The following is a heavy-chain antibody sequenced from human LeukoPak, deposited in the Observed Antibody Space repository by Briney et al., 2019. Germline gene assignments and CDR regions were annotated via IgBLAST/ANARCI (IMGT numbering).Heavy chain of an antibody. V-gene: IGHV3-30*18. J-gene: IGHJ4*02. CDR2: ISFDGSNK. CDR1: GFTFKNCD. Sequence: GGSLRLSCAGSGFTFKNCDMHWVRQAPGKGLEGIAVISFDGSNKYYADSVKGRFTISRDKSKNTLYLQMNSLRAEDTAVYYCAKAHTSSGYYPFFDYWGQGTLVTVSS. CDR3: AKAHTSSGYYPFFDY. D-gene: IGHD3-22*01.